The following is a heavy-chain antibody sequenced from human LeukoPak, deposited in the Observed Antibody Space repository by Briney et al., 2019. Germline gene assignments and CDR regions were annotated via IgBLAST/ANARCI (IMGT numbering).Heavy chain of an antibody. J-gene: IGHJ3*02. Sequence: SETLSLTCTVSGGSISSYYWSWIWQPAGKGLEWIGRIYTSGSTNYNPSLKSRVTMSVDTSKNQFSLKLSSVTAADTAVYYCATESQLELAYDAFDIWGQGTMVTVSS. CDR1: GGSISSYY. CDR2: IYTSGST. CDR3: ATESQLELAYDAFDI. D-gene: IGHD1-1*01. V-gene: IGHV4-4*07.